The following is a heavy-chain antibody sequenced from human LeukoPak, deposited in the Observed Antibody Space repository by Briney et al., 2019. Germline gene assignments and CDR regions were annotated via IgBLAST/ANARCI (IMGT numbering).Heavy chain of an antibody. D-gene: IGHD3-10*01. V-gene: IGHV3-48*03. J-gene: IGHJ4*02. CDR1: GFTFSSYE. CDR3: AKDFEGSRSYHCPFDY. Sequence: GGSLRLSCAASGFTFSSYEMNWVRQAPGKGLEWVSYISSSGSTIYYADSVKGRFTISRGHTKNSLYLQMNSLRAEDTAVYYCAKDFEGSRSYHCPFDYWGQGTLVIVSS. CDR2: ISSSGSTI.